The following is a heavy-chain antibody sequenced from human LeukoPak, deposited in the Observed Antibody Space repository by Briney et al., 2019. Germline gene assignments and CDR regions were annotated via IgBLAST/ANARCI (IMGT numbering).Heavy chain of an antibody. CDR3: AKWADGSWADGYYGMDV. Sequence: GGSLRLSCAASGFTFSSYAMSWVRQAPGKGLEWVSAISGSGGSTYYADSVKGRFTISRDNSKNTLYLQMNSLRAEDTAVYYCAKWADGSWADGYYGMDVWGQGTTVTVSS. CDR2: ISGSGGST. D-gene: IGHD6-13*01. CDR1: GFTFSSYA. J-gene: IGHJ6*02. V-gene: IGHV3-23*01.